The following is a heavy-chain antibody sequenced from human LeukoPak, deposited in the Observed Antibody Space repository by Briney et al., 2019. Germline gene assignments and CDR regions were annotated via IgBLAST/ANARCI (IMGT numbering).Heavy chain of an antibody. CDR3: ARGSMAVAGPAWY. CDR1: GYTFTHSY. Sequence: GASGKVCCKASGYTFTHSYIHWGRESPGHRLGWMGKIQPSGAGAGYAQNCQGSVTMTRDTSTSTIYKELSSLRSEDTAVYYCARGSMAVAGPAWYWGQGTLVTVSS. D-gene: IGHD6-19*01. CDR2: IQPSGAGA. V-gene: IGHV1-46*01. J-gene: IGHJ4*02.